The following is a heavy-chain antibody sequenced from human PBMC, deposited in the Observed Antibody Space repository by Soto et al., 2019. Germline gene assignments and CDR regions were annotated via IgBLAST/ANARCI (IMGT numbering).Heavy chain of an antibody. J-gene: IGHJ4*02. CDR1: GGSISRGDYY. V-gene: IGHV4-30-4*01. D-gene: IGHD3-3*01. CDR2: IFYSGST. Sequence: PSETLSLTCTVSGGSISRGDYYWSWIRQPPGKGLEWIGYIFYSGSTYYNPSLKSRVTISVDTSKNQFSLKLSSVTAADTAVYYCARDPPFLYDSRSSLAWGQGTLVTVSS. CDR3: ARDPPFLYDSRSSLA.